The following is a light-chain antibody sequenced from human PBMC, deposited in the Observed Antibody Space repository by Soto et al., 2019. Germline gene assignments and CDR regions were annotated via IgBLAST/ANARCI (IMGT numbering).Light chain of an antibody. CDR2: KAS. V-gene: IGKV1-5*03. CDR3: QQCNSYWT. Sequence: DIQMTQSPSTLSASVGDRVTITCRASQSISSWLAWYQQKPGKAPKLLIYKASSLESGVPSRFSGSGSGTEFTLTISSLQPDDFATYYCQQCNSYWTFGQGTKVEI. CDR1: QSISSW. J-gene: IGKJ1*01.